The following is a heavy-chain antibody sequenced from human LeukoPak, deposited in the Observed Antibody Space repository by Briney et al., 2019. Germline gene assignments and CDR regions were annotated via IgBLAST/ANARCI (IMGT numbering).Heavy chain of an antibody. CDR2: LRGDGDT. CDR3: ARASWISSADAVL. Sequence: GGSLRLSCAASGFTFSDYYMSWIRQAPARGLEWVSSLRGDGDTFYADFVKGRFSLSRDDSRNTVYLQLNNLRVGDTAEYYCARASWISSADAVLWGQGTPVTVSS. V-gene: IGHV3-53*01. D-gene: IGHD2-2*03. CDR1: GFTFSDYY. J-gene: IGHJ4*02.